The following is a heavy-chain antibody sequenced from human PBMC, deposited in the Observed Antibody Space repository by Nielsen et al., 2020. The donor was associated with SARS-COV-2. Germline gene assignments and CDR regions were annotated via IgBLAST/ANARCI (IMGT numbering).Heavy chain of an antibody. Sequence: GGSLRLSCAASGFTFSSYAMSWVRQAPGKGLEWVSAISGSGGSTYYADSVKGRFTISRDNSKNTLYLQMNSLRAEDTAVYYCAKPPASGSYYYYGMDVWGQGTTVTVSS. CDR2: ISGSGGST. CDR1: GFTFSSYA. J-gene: IGHJ6*02. V-gene: IGHV3-23*01. CDR3: AKPPASGSYYYYGMDV. D-gene: IGHD1-26*01.